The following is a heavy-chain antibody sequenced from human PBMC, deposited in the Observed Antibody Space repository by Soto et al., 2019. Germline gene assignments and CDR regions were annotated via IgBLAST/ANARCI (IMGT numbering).Heavy chain of an antibody. J-gene: IGHJ6*02. CDR2: ISSSSSYI. V-gene: IGHV3-21*01. CDR1: GFTFSSYS. Sequence: PGGSLRLSCAASGFTFSSYSMNWVRQAPGKGLEWVSSISSSSSYIYYADSVKGRFTISRDNAKNSLYLQMNSLRAEDTAVYYCARSPIYDFWSGYVYYYYGMDVWGQGTTVTV. CDR3: ARSPIYDFWSGYVYYYYGMDV. D-gene: IGHD3-3*01.